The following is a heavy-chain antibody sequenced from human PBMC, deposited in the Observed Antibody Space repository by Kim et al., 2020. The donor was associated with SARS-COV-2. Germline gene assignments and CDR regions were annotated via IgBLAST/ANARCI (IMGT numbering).Heavy chain of an antibody. CDR2: WFS. CDR3: ARGWPHGMDV. V-gene: IGHV6-1*01. D-gene: IGHD2-15*01. Sequence: WFSDYAVSVKSRITITPDTSKNQFSLQLNSVTPEDTAVYYCARGWPHGMDVWGQGTTVIVSS. J-gene: IGHJ6*02.